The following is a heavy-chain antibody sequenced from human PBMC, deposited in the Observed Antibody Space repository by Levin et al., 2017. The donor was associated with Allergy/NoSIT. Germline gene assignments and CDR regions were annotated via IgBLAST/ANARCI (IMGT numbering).Heavy chain of an antibody. CDR1: GFTFSSYG. Sequence: GGSLRLSCAASGFTFSSYGMHWVRQAPGKGLEWVAVISYDGSNKYYADSVKGRFTISRDNSKNTLYLQMNSLRAEDTAVYYCAKMAGSELDYWGQGTLVTVSS. CDR3: AKMAGSELDY. D-gene: IGHD3-10*01. J-gene: IGHJ4*02. CDR2: ISYDGSNK. V-gene: IGHV3-30*18.